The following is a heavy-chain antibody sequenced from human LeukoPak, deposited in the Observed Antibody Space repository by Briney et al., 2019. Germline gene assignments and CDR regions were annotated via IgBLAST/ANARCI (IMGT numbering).Heavy chain of an antibody. CDR2: IIPIFGTA. J-gene: IGHJ4*02. CDR3: ARGWDSSGQIPFFY. Sequence: ASLKVSCKASGGTFSSYAISWVRQAPGQGLEWMGGIIPIFGTANYAQKFQDRVTITADESTSTAYMDLSSLRSEDTAVYYCARGWDSSGQIPFFYWGQGTLVTVSS. D-gene: IGHD3-22*01. CDR1: GGTFSSYA. V-gene: IGHV1-69*01.